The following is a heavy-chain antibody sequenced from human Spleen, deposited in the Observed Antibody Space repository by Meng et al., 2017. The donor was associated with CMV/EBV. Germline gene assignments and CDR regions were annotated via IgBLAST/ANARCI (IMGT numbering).Heavy chain of an antibody. CDR2: INHSGST. CDR3: ARAPSTWANEFHFDY. CDR1: GGSFSGYY. D-gene: IGHD1-26*01. V-gene: IGHV4-34*01. J-gene: IGHJ4*02. Sequence: SETLSLTCAVYGGSFSGYYWSWIRQPPGKGLEWIGEINHSGSTNYNPSLNSRFTISVDTSKNQFSLKLSSVTAADTAVYYCARAPSTWANEFHFDYWGQGTLVTVSS.